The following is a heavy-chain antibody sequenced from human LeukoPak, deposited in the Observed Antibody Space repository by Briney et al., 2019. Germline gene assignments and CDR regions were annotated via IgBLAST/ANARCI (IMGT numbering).Heavy chain of an antibody. CDR3: ARDTSQSNTVTYFDY. V-gene: IGHV3-21*01. D-gene: IGHD4-11*01. Sequence: PGGSLRLSCATSGLTFSSSGMNWVRQAPGKGLEWVSFIDSSSAYIYYADSVKGRFTISRDNAKNSLYLQMNSLRAEDTAVYYCARDTSQSNTVTYFDYWGQGTLVTVS. CDR2: IDSSSAYI. CDR1: GLTFSSSG. J-gene: IGHJ4*02.